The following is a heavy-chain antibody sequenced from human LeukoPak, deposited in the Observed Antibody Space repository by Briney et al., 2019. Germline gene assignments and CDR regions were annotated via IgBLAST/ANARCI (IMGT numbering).Heavy chain of an antibody. CDR3: ARVGSPIAAKYYYYGMDV. CDR2: ISAYNGNT. Sequence: GASVKVSCKASGYTFTSYGISWVRQAPGQGLEWMGWISAYNGNTNYAQKLQGRVTMTTDTSTSTAYMELRSLRSDDTAVYYCARVGSPIAAKYYYYGMDVWGQGTTVTVSS. D-gene: IGHD6-13*01. V-gene: IGHV1-18*01. CDR1: GYTFTSYG. J-gene: IGHJ6*02.